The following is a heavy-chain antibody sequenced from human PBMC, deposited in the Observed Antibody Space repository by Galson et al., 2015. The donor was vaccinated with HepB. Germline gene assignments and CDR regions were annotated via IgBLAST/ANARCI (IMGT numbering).Heavy chain of an antibody. CDR1: GFTVSSNY. J-gene: IGHJ4*02. D-gene: IGHD1-26*01. CDR3: AKDLDSPDGGATLDY. Sequence: SLRLSCAASGFTVSSNYMSWVRQAPGKGLEWVSVIYSGGSTYYADSVKGRFTISRDNSKNTLYLQMNSLRAEDTAVYYCAKDLDSPDGGATLDYWGQGTLVTVSS. CDR2: IYSGGST. V-gene: IGHV3-53*05.